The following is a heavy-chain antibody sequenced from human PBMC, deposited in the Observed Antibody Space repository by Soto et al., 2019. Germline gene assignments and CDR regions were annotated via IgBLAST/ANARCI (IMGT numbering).Heavy chain of an antibody. V-gene: IGHV1-8*01. CDR1: GYTFTSYD. Sequence: ASVKVSCKASGYTFTSYDINWVRQATGQGLEWMGWMNPNSGNTGYVQKFQGRVTMTRNTSISTAYMELSSLRSEDTAVYYCARGVHCSGGSCYPYNWFDPWGQGTLVTVSS. J-gene: IGHJ5*02. CDR2: MNPNSGNT. D-gene: IGHD2-15*01. CDR3: ARGVHCSGGSCYPYNWFDP.